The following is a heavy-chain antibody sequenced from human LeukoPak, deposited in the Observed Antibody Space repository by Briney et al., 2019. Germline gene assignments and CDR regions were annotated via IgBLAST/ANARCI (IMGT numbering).Heavy chain of an antibody. D-gene: IGHD6-19*01. CDR1: GFTLSDYY. V-gene: IGHV3-11*04. J-gene: IGHJ4*02. CDR2: ISSSGTNT. CDR3: ARVRYSSGWYDFDY. Sequence: GGSLRLSCAAAGFTLSDYYMSWIRQAPGQGLEWVSCISSSGTNTNYADSVKGRFTISRDNAKNSVHLQMNSLRAEDTAVYYCARVRYSSGWYDFDYWGQGTLVTVSS.